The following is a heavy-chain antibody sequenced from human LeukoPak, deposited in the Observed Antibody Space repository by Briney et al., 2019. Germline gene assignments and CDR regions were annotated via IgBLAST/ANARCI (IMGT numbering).Heavy chain of an antibody. D-gene: IGHD3-22*01. CDR1: GFTFSDYY. CDR3: ARSRDYYDSSGYYSTSAYNWFDP. CDR2: ISSSGSTI. V-gene: IGHV3-11*01. J-gene: IGHJ5*02. Sequence: GGSLRLSCAASGFTFSDYYMSWIRQAPGKGLEWVSYISSSGSTIYYAESVKVRFTLSRDNAKNSLYLQMNSLRAEDTAVYYCARSRDYYDSSGYYSTSAYNWFDPWGQGTLVTVSS.